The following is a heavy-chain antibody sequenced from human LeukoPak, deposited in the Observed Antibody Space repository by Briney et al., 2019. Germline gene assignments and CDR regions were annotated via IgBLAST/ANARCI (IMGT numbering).Heavy chain of an antibody. CDR3: ATPVDYRNYFDY. J-gene: IGHJ4*02. Sequence: SETLSLTCTVSGDSMTRGGYYWSWVRQHPGKGLEWVGFIYHSGTTFYNPSLESRATISVDTSQNQFSLKLTSVTAADTAVYYCATPVDYRNYFDYWGQGTLVTVSS. CDR1: GDSMTRGGYY. D-gene: IGHD4-11*01. V-gene: IGHV4-31*03. CDR2: IYHSGTT.